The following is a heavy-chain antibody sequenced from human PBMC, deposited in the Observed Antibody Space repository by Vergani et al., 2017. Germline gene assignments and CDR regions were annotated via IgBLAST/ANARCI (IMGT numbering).Heavy chain of an antibody. D-gene: IGHD2-2*01. J-gene: IGHJ4*02. CDR2: IYTSGST. CDR3: ARGLSLEGYFDY. CDR1: GGSISSGNYY. V-gene: IGHV4-61*02. Sequence: QVQLQESGPGLVKPSQTLSLTCTVSGGSISSGNYYWSWIRQPAGKGLEWIGRIYTSGSTNYNPSLKSRVTISVDTSKNQFSLKLSSVTAADTAVYYCARGLSLEGYFDYWGQGTLVTVSS.